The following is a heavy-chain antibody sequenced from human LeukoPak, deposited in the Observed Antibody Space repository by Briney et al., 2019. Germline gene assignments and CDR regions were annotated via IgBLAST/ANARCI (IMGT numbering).Heavy chain of an antibody. CDR2: ISPIGSRT. V-gene: IGHV3-23*01. CDR1: GFTFSTYA. CDR3: AKASTVLKPIDS. Sequence: GGSLTLSCAASGFTFSTYAMNWVRQAPGKGLEWVSAISPIGSRTYYADSVKGRFTISRDNSKNTLYLQMNSLRAGDTAIYYCAKASTVLKPIDSWGQGTLVTVSS. J-gene: IGHJ4*02. D-gene: IGHD1-14*01.